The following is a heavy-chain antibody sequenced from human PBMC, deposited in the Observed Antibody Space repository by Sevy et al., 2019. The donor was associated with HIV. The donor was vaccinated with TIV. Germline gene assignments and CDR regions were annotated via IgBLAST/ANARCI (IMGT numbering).Heavy chain of an antibody. CDR3: ARVAFDIVVVPAAIGWFDP. J-gene: IGHJ5*02. D-gene: IGHD2-2*02. Sequence: SETLSLTCTVSGGSISSYYWSWIRQPPGKGLEWIGYIYYSGSTNYNPSLKSRVTISVDTSKNQFSLKLCSVTAADTAVYYCARVAFDIVVVPAAIGWFDPWGQGTLVTVSS. V-gene: IGHV4-59*01. CDR1: GGSISSYY. CDR2: IYYSGST.